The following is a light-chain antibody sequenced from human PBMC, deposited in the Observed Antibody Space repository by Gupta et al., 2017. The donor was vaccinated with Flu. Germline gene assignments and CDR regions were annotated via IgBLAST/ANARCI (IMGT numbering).Light chain of an antibody. Sequence: EIVLTQSTGTLSLSPGARATLSCSDSQSVISGYLAWYKQVPGQPPSLLMNDASTRATGIPDRFSGSGTGTDFTLTISRLEPEDFAVYYCQQYGSSPPTFGQGTKVE. CDR1: QSVISGY. V-gene: IGKV3-20*01. CDR2: DAS. CDR3: QQYGSSPPT. J-gene: IGKJ1*01.